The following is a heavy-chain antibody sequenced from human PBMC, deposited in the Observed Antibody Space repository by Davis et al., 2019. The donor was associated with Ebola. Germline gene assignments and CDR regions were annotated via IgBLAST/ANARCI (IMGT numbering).Heavy chain of an antibody. Sequence: SVKVSCKASGGTFSSYAISWVRQAPGQGLEWMGGIIPIFGTANYAQKFQGRVTITADESTSTAYMELSSLRSEDTAVYYCATMYYDFYPDYYYYYMDVWGKGTTVTVSS. CDR1: GGTFSSYA. CDR3: ATMYYDFYPDYYYYYMDV. CDR2: IIPIFGTA. D-gene: IGHD3-3*01. J-gene: IGHJ6*03. V-gene: IGHV1-69*13.